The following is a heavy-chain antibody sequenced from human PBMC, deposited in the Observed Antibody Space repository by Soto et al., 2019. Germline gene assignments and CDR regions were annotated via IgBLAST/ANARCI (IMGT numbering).Heavy chain of an antibody. CDR3: ARDSSSSGGQVWFDP. CDR2: INPNSGGT. V-gene: IGHV1-2*02. J-gene: IGHJ5*02. D-gene: IGHD6-6*01. Sequence: GASVKVSCRASGYTFTGYYMHWVRQAPGQGLEWMGWINPNSGGTNYAQKFQGRVTMTRDTSISTAYMELSRLRSDDTAVYHCARDSSSSGGQVWFDPWGQGTLVTVSS. CDR1: GYTFTGYY.